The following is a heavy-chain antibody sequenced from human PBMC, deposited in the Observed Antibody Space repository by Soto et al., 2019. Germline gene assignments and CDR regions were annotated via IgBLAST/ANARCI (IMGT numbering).Heavy chain of an antibody. CDR1: GYTFTGYY. CDR3: ARGGTVDTAMVGWRDAFDI. V-gene: IGHV1-2*04. J-gene: IGHJ3*02. Sequence: QVQLVQSGAEVKKPGASVKVSCKASGYTFTGYYMHWVRQAPGQGLEWMGWINPNSGGTNYAQKFQGWVTMTRDTSISTAYMELSRLRSDDTAVYYCARGGTVDTAMVGWRDAFDIWGQGTMVTVSS. D-gene: IGHD5-18*01. CDR2: INPNSGGT.